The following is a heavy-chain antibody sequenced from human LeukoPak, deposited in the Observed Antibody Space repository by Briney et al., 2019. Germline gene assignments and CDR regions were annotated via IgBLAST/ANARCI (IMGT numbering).Heavy chain of an antibody. CDR2: IYPGDSDT. D-gene: IGHD6-13*01. J-gene: IGHJ3*02. Sequence: GESLKISCKGSGYSFTSYWIGWVRQMPGKGLEWMGIIYPGDSDTRYSPSFQGQVTISADKSISTAYLQWSSLKASDTAMYSCATCVYSSPRENAFDIWGQGTMVTVSS. V-gene: IGHV5-51*01. CDR3: ATCVYSSPRENAFDI. CDR1: GYSFTSYW.